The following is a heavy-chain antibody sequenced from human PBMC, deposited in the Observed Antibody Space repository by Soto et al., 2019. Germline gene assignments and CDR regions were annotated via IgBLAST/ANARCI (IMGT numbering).Heavy chain of an antibody. CDR1: GFTFSSYA. CDR3: AKERQQMVDY. CDR2: ISGSGSST. Sequence: EVQLLESGGGLVQPGGSLRLSCAASGFTFSSYAMSWVRQAPGKGLEWVSAISGSGSSTYYADSVKGRFTISRDNSKNTWFLQMNSLRADDTAVYYCAKERQQMVDYWGQGTLVTVSS. V-gene: IGHV3-23*01. J-gene: IGHJ4*02.